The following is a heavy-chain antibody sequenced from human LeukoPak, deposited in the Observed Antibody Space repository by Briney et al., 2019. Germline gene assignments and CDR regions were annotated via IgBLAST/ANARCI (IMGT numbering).Heavy chain of an antibody. J-gene: IGHJ5*02. CDR2: ISYDGSNK. Sequence: GGTLRLSCAASGFTFSSYAMHWVRQAPGKGLEWVAVISYDGSNKYYADSVKSRFTISRDNSKNTLYLQMSGLRSDDTAVYYCARDPQYYYGRGSYYTPSCFDPWGQGTLVTVSS. CDR1: GFTFSSYA. CDR3: ARDPQYYYGRGSYYTPSCFDP. V-gene: IGHV3-30*04. D-gene: IGHD3-10*01.